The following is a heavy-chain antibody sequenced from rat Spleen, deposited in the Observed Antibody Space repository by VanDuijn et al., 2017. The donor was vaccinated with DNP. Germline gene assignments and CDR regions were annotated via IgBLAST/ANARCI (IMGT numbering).Heavy chain of an antibody. CDR3: IRWNSGHFDY. CDR2: IGSDGYAP. Sequence: EVQLVESGGGFVQPGRSLKLSCAASGFTFSNYGMAWVRQAPTKGLEWVAYIGSDGYAPYYGDSVKGRFTISRDNAKSTLYLQMNSLRSEDMATYYCIRWNSGHFDYWGQGVMVTVSS. V-gene: IGHV5-22*01. J-gene: IGHJ2*01. CDR1: GFTFSNYG. D-gene: IGHD4-3*01.